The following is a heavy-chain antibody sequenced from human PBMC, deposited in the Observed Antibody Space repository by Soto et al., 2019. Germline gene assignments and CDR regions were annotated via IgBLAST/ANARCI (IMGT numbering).Heavy chain of an antibody. Sequence: XVXXXESGPGLXKPSGTLSLTCVVSGSFISTTNWWNWVRQSPGKGLEWIGEVFHSGTTNYNPSLQSRITISIDKSTNQFSLRLNSVTAADSAVYYCARMGSGSWRGYLDLWGRGTLVTVSS. CDR2: VFHSGTT. CDR1: GSFISTTNW. D-gene: IGHD6-13*01. J-gene: IGHJ2*01. V-gene: IGHV4-4*02. CDR3: ARMGSGSWRGYLDL.